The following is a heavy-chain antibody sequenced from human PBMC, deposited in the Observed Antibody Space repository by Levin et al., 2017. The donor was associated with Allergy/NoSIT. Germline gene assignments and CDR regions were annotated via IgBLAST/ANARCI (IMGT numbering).Heavy chain of an antibody. V-gene: IGHV3-21*01. CDR2: ISSVSSYI. J-gene: IGHJ6*03. CDR1: GFTFSSYT. Sequence: GESLKISCAASGFTFSSYTMDWVRQAPGKELEWVSSISSVSSYISYADSVKGRFTISRDNAKNSLCLQMNSLRAEDTAVYYCARVMMAYHYMDVWGKGTTVIVSS. CDR3: ARVMMAYHYMDV. D-gene: IGHD5-24*01.